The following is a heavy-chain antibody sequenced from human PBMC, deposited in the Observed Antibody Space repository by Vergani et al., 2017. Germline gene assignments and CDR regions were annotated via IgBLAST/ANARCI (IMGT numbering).Heavy chain of an antibody. CDR3: AIVTDYYDSSGYYLDY. D-gene: IGHD3-22*01. J-gene: IGHJ4*02. Sequence: QVQLVQSGAEVKKPGASVKVSCKASGYTFSTYGISWVRQAPGQGLEWMGWISSYNGNTNYPEKFQGRLTMTTDTSTKTAYMELRSLRSDDTALYYCAIVTDYYDSSGYYLDYLGQGTLGTVSS. CDR2: ISSYNGNT. V-gene: IGHV1-18*01. CDR1: GYTFSTYG.